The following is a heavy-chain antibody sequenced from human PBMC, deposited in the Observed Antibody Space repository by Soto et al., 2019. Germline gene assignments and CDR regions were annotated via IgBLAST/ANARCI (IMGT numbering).Heavy chain of an antibody. CDR2: ISYSGST. Sequence: KTSETLSLTCSVSGASITTYYWSWIRQPPGKGLEWIGSISYSGSTKYNPSLESRVMISLDTSKNQFSLRLTSVTAADTALYYRARDWDSSGLFDPWGQGALVTVSS. CDR3: ARDWDSSGLFDP. V-gene: IGHV4-59*01. J-gene: IGHJ5*02. D-gene: IGHD3-10*01. CDR1: GASITTYY.